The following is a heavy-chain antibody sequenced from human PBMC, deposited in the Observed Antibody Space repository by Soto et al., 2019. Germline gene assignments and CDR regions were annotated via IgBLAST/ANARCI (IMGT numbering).Heavy chain of an antibody. V-gene: IGHV3-33*01. CDR3: ARDTQWLVTESAFDI. Sequence: QVQLVESGGGVVQPGRSLRLSCAASGFTFSSYGMHWVRQAPGKGLEWVAVIWYDGSNKYYADSVKGRFTISRDNSKNTLYLQMNSLRAEDTDVYYCARDTQWLVTESAFDIWGQGTMVTVSS. CDR1: GFTFSSYG. D-gene: IGHD6-19*01. CDR2: IWYDGSNK. J-gene: IGHJ3*02.